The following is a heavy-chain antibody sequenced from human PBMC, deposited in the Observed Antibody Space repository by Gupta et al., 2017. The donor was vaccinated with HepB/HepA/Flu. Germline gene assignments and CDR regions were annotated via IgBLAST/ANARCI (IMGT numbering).Heavy chain of an antibody. Sequence: QVQLVQSGAEVKKPGASVKVSCKASGYTFTSYGLSWVRQAPGQGLEWMGWISAYNGNTNYAQKVQGRVTMTTDTSTSTAYMELRSLRSDDTAVYYCARDLFLYSGTSTGSHYWGQGTLVTVSS. J-gene: IGHJ4*02. CDR2: ISAYNGNT. V-gene: IGHV1-18*01. CDR1: GYTFTSYG. CDR3: ARDLFLYSGTSTGSHY. D-gene: IGHD1-26*01.